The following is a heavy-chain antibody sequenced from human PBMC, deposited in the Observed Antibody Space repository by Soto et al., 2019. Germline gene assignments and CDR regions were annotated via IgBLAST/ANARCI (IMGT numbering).Heavy chain of an antibody. J-gene: IGHJ6*02. CDR2: IYPGDSDT. CDR3: AASIFYYGMDV. V-gene: IGHV5-51*01. CDR1: GYTFTNYW. Sequence: PGESLKISCKGSGYTFTNYWIGWVRQMPGKGPEWMGIIYPGDSDTKYNPSFQGQVTISADKSITTTYLQWSSLNASDTAIYYCAASIFYYGMDVWGQGTTVTVS.